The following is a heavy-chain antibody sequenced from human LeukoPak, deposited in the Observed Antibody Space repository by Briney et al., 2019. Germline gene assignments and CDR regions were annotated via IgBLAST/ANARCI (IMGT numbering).Heavy chain of an antibody. D-gene: IGHD3-10*01. CDR3: ARGNRRLAYYGSRSRLPFDY. Sequence: NTSETLSLTCSVFGASFSGNYWIWIRQPPGKGLEWIGEITHVGDSNYNPSLKSRVTISLDTSKSQFSLKLHSLTAADTAVYYCARGNRRLAYYGSRSRLPFDYWGQGTLVTVSS. V-gene: IGHV4-34*01. CDR2: ITHVGDS. J-gene: IGHJ4*02. CDR1: GASFSGNY.